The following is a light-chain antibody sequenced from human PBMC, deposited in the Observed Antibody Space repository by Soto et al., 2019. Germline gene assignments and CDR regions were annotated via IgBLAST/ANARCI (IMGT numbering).Light chain of an antibody. CDR2: DVS. V-gene: IGLV2-14*03. CDR3: SSYSSSSTLVV. J-gene: IGLJ7*01. Sequence: QSALTQPASESGSPGQSISISCTGTSSDVGGYYYVSWFQQYPGKAPKLMIYDVSNRPSGVSNRFSGSKSGNTASLTISGLQAEDEADYYCSSYSSSSTLVVFGGCTLLTVL. CDR1: SSDVGGYYY.